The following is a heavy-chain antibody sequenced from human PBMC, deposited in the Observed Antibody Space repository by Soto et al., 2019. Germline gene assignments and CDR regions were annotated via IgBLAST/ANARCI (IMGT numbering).Heavy chain of an antibody. CDR2: IIPILGIA. D-gene: IGHD4-17*01. CDR1: GGTFSSYT. CDR3: ARLGHYGDNKGVVDY. J-gene: IGHJ4*02. Sequence: QVQLVQSGAEVKKPGFSVKVSCKASGGTFSSYTISWVRQAPGQGLEWMGRIIPILGIANYAQKLQGRVTMTTDTSTSTAYMELRSLRSDDTAVYYCARLGHYGDNKGVVDYWGQGTLVTVSS. V-gene: IGHV1-69*02.